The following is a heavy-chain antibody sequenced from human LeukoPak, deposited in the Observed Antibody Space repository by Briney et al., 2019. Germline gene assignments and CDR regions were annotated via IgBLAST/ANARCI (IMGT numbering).Heavy chain of an antibody. J-gene: IGHJ4*02. Sequence: GESLKISCKGSGYSFTSYWIGWVRQMPGKGLEGMGIIYPGDSDTRYSPSFQGQVTISADKSISTAYLQWSSLKASDTAMYYCAKRYNWNYDYFDYWGQGTLVTVSS. CDR2: IYPGDSDT. CDR1: GYSFTSYW. CDR3: AKRYNWNYDYFDY. V-gene: IGHV5-51*01. D-gene: IGHD1-7*01.